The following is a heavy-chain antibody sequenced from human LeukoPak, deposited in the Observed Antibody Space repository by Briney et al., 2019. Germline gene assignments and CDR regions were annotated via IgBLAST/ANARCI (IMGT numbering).Heavy chain of an antibody. V-gene: IGHV4-31*03. D-gene: IGHD3-22*01. Sequence: PSETLSLTCTVSGGSISSGGYYWSWIRQHPGKGLEWIGYIYCSGSTYYNPSLKSRVTISVDTSKNQFSLKLSSVTAADTAVYYCAREEWNYYDSSGYYRDYWGQGTLVTVSS. J-gene: IGHJ4*02. CDR3: AREEWNYYDSSGYYRDY. CDR1: GGSISSGGYY. CDR2: IYCSGST.